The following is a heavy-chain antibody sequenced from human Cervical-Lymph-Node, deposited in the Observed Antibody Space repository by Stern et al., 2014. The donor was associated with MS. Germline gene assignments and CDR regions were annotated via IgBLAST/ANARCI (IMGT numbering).Heavy chain of an antibody. CDR2: IHTDTGDP. Sequence: QVQLVESGSELKQPGASVKVSCKASGYRFTNYGMNWVRQAPGQGLEWMGWIHTDTGDPTDAQGFTGRFVFSLDTSVSTAYLQIGSLKAEDTAVYFCAREYGGWCFDLWGRGTLVTVSS. J-gene: IGHJ2*01. V-gene: IGHV7-4-1*01. D-gene: IGHD3-16*01. CDR1: GYRFTNYG. CDR3: AREYGGWCFDL.